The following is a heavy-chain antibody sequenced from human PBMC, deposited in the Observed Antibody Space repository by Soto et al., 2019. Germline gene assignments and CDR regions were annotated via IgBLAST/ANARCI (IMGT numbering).Heavy chain of an antibody. J-gene: IGHJ3*02. CDR3: ARAFKYCSGGSCWGAFDI. CDR2: INHSGST. D-gene: IGHD2-15*01. Sequence: PSETLSLTCAVYGGSFSGYYWSWIRQPPGKGLEWIGEINHSGSTNYNPSLKSRVTISVDTSKNQFSLKLSSVTAADTAVYYCARAFKYCSGGSCWGAFDIWGQGKMVT. CDR1: GGSFSGYY. V-gene: IGHV4-34*01.